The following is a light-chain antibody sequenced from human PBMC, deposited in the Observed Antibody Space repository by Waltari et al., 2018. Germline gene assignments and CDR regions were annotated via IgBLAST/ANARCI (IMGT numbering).Light chain of an antibody. V-gene: IGLV2-11*01. Sequence: QSALTQPRSVSGSPGQSVTISCTGTRGDVGAYTYVSWDQEHPGKAPRLTIYDGSERPSGVPDRFSASKSGNTASLTISGLQAEDEGSYHCCSRAGSSVVFGGGTKLTVL. CDR2: DGS. CDR3: CSRAGSSVV. J-gene: IGLJ2*01. CDR1: RGDVGAYTY.